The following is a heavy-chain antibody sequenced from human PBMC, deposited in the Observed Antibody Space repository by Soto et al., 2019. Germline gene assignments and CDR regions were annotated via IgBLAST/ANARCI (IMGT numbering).Heavy chain of an antibody. CDR2: IKQEGSEK. Sequence: PGVSLRLSCAASGFTFSSYWMSWVRHAPGKGLEWVDNIKQEGSEKYYVDSVKGRFTIHRDNAKNSLYLQMNSLRAEDTAVYYCARDMAITISPYGMDVWGQGTTVTVSS. CDR3: ARDMAITISPYGMDV. J-gene: IGHJ6*02. V-gene: IGHV3-7*03. D-gene: IGHD3-9*01. CDR1: GFTFSSYW.